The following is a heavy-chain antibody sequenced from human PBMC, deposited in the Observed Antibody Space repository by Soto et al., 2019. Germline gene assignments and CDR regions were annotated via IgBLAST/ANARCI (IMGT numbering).Heavy chain of an antibody. D-gene: IGHD2-15*01. CDR1: GYTFTGHH. J-gene: IGHJ4*02. CDR3: AKDGRHCSGGSCPQGH. CDR2: INPISGGT. Sequence: ASVKVSCKTFGYTFTGHHIHWVRQAPGQGLEWMGWINPISGGTKYREKFQGRVSITRDKSSSTAYMELSSLTSDDSAVYYCAKDGRHCSGGSCPQGHWGQGTLVTVSS. V-gene: IGHV1-2*02.